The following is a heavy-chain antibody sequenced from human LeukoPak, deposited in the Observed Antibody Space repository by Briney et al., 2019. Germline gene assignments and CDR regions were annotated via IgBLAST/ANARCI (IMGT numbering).Heavy chain of an antibody. V-gene: IGHV3-11*04. Sequence: LSLTCTVSGGSISSSSYYGGWIRQAPGKGLVRDSYISSSGSTIYYADSVKGRFTISRDNAKNSLNLQMNSLRAEGTAVYYCARDDAAAGDYWGQGTLVTVSS. CDR3: ARDDAAAGDY. J-gene: IGHJ4*02. CDR1: GGSISSSSYY. CDR2: ISSSGSTI. D-gene: IGHD6-25*01.